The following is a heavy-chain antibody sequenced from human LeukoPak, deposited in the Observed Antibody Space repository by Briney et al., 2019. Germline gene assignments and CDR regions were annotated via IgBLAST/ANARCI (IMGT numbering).Heavy chain of an antibody. CDR2: ISYDGSNK. CDR1: GFTFSSYG. Sequence: PGRSLRLSCAASGFTFSSYGMHWVRQAPGKGLEWVALISYDGSNKYYADSVKGRFTISRDNAKNSLYLQMNSLRAEDTALYYCARARSGYYSSFDYWGQGTLVTVSS. D-gene: IGHD3-22*01. V-gene: IGHV3-30*03. J-gene: IGHJ4*02. CDR3: ARARSGYYSSFDY.